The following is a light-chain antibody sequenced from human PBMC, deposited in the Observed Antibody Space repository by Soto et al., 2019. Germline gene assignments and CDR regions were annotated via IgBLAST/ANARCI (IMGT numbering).Light chain of an antibody. CDR2: GAS. V-gene: IGKV3-20*01. CDR3: QQYGDSPWT. J-gene: IGKJ1*01. CDR1: QSVSSNY. Sequence: EIVLTQSPDTLSLSPGEIATLSCRASQSVSSNYLAWYQRKPGQAPRLLIYGASIRATGIPDKFVGSGSGTDFTLTISRLEPEDFAVYFCQQYGDSPWTFGQGTKVEIK.